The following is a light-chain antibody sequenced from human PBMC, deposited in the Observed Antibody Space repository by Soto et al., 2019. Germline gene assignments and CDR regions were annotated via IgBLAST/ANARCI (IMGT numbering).Light chain of an antibody. CDR2: DND. CDR1: SSNIGNNY. CDR3: GTWDGSLSAV. J-gene: IGLJ3*02. V-gene: IGLV1-51*01. Sequence: QSVLTQPPSVSAAPGQRVTISCSGSSSNIGNNYVSWYQQFPGTAPKLLIYDNDKRPSGIPDRFSGSKSGSSATLGITGLQTDDEAHYYCGTWDGSLSAVFGGGTKLTVL.